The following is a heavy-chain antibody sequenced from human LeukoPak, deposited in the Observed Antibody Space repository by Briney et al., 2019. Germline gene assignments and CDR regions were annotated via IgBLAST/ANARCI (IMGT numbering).Heavy chain of an antibody. CDR1: GFTFSSYA. D-gene: IGHD3-22*01. CDR2: ISYDGSNK. V-gene: IGHV3-30*04. CDR3: AKDRTSSGLDY. Sequence: GGSLRLSCAASGFTFSSYAVHWVRQAPGKGLEWVAVISYDGSNKYYADSVKGRFTISRDNSKNTLYLQMNSLRAEDTAVYYCAKDRTSSGLDYWGQGTLVTVSS. J-gene: IGHJ4*02.